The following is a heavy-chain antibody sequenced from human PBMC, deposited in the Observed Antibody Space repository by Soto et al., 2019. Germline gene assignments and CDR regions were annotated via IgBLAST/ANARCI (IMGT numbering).Heavy chain of an antibody. V-gene: IGHV3-23*01. CDR2: ISGSGGST. Sequence: TFSSYAMSWVRQAPGKGLEWVSAISGSGGSTYYADSVKGRFTISRDNSKNTLYLQMNSLRAEDTAVYYCAKVSSSLWPHYKFDYWGQGTLVTVSS. J-gene: IGHJ4*02. CDR1: TFSSYA. CDR3: AKVSSSLWPHYKFDY. D-gene: IGHD5-18*01.